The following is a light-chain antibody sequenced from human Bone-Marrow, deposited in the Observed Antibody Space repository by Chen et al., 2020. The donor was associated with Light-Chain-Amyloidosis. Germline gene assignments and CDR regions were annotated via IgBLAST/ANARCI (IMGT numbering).Light chain of an antibody. V-gene: IGLV3-21*02. J-gene: IGLJ3*02. Sequence: SYVLTKPSSVSVSPGQTATIACGGNNLGSTSVHWYQQTPGQAPLLVVYDDGDRPSGIPERLSCSNSGNTATLTISRVEAGDEADYYCQVWDRSSDRPVFGGGTKLTVL. CDR3: QVWDRSSDRPV. CDR2: DDG. CDR1: NLGSTS.